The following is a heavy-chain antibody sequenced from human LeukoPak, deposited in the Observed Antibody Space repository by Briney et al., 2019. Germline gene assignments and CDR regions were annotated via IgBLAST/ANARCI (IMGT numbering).Heavy chain of an antibody. CDR1: GGSITTSY. J-gene: IGHJ3*02. CDR3: VRDLGCSGGDCRLGAFDI. V-gene: IGHV4-4*07. D-gene: IGHD2-21*02. CDR2: VHSGGYA. Sequence: PSGTLSLTCTVSGGSITTSYWSWIRQPAGKGLEFIGRVHSGGYADYNPSLNGRVTISVDTSKSQFSLKLSSVIAADTALYYCVRDLGCSGGDCRLGAFDIWAQGTMVTV.